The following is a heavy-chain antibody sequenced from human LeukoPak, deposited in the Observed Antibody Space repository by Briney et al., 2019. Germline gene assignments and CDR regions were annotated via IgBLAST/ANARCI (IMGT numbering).Heavy chain of an antibody. V-gene: IGHV4-34*01. Sequence: SETLSLTCAVYGGSFSGYYWSWIRQPPGKGLEWIGEINHSGSTNYNPSLKSRVTISVDTSKNQFSLKLSSVTAADTAVYYCASWVLRGWSDPWGQGTLVTVSS. CDR2: INHSGST. J-gene: IGHJ5*02. CDR1: GGSFSGYY. CDR3: ASWVLRGWSDP. D-gene: IGHD3-16*01.